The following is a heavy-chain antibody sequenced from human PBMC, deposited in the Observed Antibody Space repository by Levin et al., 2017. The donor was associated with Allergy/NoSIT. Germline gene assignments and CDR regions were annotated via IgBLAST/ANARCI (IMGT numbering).Heavy chain of an antibody. CDR2: INWNAGST. J-gene: IGHJ4*02. D-gene: IGHD6-13*01. V-gene: IGHV3-20*04. CDR1: GFTFDDYG. Sequence: GGSLRLSCAASGFTFDDYGMSWVRQVPGKGLEWVSTINWNAGSTAYADSVRGRFTISRNNAKNSLYLQMNSLRAEDTALYYCAKDRETAAGTFYYWGQGTLVTVSS. CDR3: AKDRETAAGTFYY.